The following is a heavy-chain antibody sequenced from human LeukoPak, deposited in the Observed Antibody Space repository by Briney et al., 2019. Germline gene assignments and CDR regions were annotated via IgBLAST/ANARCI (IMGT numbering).Heavy chain of an antibody. CDR3: AGDSPHYYDSSGKPTVDY. D-gene: IGHD3-22*01. V-gene: IGHV4-38-2*02. CDR2: IYYSGRT. CDR1: GYSISSGYY. Sequence: SETLSLTCAVSGYSISSGYYWGWIRQPPGKGLEWIGSIYYSGRTYYNASLKSRVTISVDTSKNQFSLKLSSVTAADTAVYYCAGDSPHYYDSSGKPTVDYWGQGTLVTVSS. J-gene: IGHJ4*02.